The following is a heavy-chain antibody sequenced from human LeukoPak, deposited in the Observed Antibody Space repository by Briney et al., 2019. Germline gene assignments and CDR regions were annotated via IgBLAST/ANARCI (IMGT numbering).Heavy chain of an antibody. CDR1: GYTFTSYD. CDR2: MNPNSGNT. CDR3: ARNSMVRGSRLDY. J-gene: IGHJ4*02. D-gene: IGHD3-10*01. Sequence: ASVKVSCKASGYTFTSYDINWVRQATGQGLEWMGWMNPNSGNTGYAQKFQGRVTMTRNTSISTAYMELSSLRSEDTAVYYCARNSMVRGSRLDYWGQGTLVTVSS. V-gene: IGHV1-8*01.